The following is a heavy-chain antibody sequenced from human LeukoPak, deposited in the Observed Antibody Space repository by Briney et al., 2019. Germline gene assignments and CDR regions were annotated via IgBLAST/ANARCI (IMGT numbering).Heavy chain of an antibody. CDR1: GYTLTELS. J-gene: IGHJ6*02. V-gene: IGHV1-24*01. Sequence: GASVKVSCKVSGYTLTELSMHWARQAPGKGLEWMGGFDPEDGETIYAQKFQGRVTMTEDTSTDTAYIELSSLRSEDTAVYYCATDLVLVRGEDYGMDVWGQGTTVTVSS. D-gene: IGHD3-10*01. CDR3: ATDLVLVRGEDYGMDV. CDR2: FDPEDGET.